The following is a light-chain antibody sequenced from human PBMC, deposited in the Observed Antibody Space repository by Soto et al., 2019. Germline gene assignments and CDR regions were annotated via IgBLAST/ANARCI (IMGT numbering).Light chain of an antibody. CDR3: QQSYTTSWT. J-gene: IGKJ1*01. CDR1: QSISGY. V-gene: IGKV1-39*01. CDR2: AAS. Sequence: DIPMTQSPSSLSASVGDRVTLTCRASQSISGYLNWYQQKPGRAPNLLIYAASTLQSGVPSRFSGSGSGTDFTLTISSLQPEDFATYYCQQSYTTSWTFGPGTKVEIK.